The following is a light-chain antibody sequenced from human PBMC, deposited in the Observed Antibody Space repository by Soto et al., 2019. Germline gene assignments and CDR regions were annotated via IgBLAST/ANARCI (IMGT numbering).Light chain of an antibody. CDR1: QSVRSN. CDR2: DAS. CDR3: QHNGRS. J-gene: IGKJ5*01. V-gene: IGKV3-20*01. Sequence: EIVMTQSPGTLSVCPGERASLSCMASQSVRSNLAWYQQKPGQAPRLLIYDASNRATGIPARFSGSGSGTDFTLIINRLDPEDSAVYYCQHNGRSFGQGTRLEI.